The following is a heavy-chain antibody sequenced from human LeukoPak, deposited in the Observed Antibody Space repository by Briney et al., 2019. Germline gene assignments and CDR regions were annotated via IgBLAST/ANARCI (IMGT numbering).Heavy chain of an antibody. CDR3: ARESGFTYGDYTSDY. Sequence: SETLSLTCTVYGGSLNAYYWSWIRQPPGKGLEWIGEINHSGSTNYNPSLKSRVTISVDTSKNQFSLKLSSVTAADTAVYYCARESGFTYGDYTSDYWGQGTLVTVSS. CDR2: INHSGST. D-gene: IGHD4-17*01. J-gene: IGHJ4*02. CDR1: GGSLNAYY. V-gene: IGHV4-34*01.